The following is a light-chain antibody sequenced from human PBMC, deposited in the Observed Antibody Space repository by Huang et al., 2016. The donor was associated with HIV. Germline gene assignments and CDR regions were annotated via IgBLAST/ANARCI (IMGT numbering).Light chain of an antibody. V-gene: IGKV3-20*01. CDR1: QSTSSRY. Sequence: EIVLTQSPGTLALFPGERAILSCRASQSTSSRYLAWYQQKRGQPPRLLSSAASRRATGISDRFSGSGSGSDFTLTISRLEPEDVAVYFCQQYGRSPPLTFGGGTKVEMK. J-gene: IGKJ4*01. CDR2: AAS. CDR3: QQYGRSPPLT.